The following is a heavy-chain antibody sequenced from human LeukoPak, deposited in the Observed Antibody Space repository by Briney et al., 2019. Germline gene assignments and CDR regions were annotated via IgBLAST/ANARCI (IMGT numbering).Heavy chain of an antibody. CDR1: GYTFTSYD. CDR2: MNPNSGNT. D-gene: IGHD2-2*01. J-gene: IGHJ5*02. CDR3: ARAGYCGSTSCSWFDP. Sequence: GASVKVSCKASGYTFTSYDINWVRQATGQGLEWMGWMNPNSGNTGYTQKFQGRVTMTRNTSISTAYMELSSLRSEDTAVYYCARAGYCGSTSCSWFDPWGQGTLVTVSS. V-gene: IGHV1-8*01.